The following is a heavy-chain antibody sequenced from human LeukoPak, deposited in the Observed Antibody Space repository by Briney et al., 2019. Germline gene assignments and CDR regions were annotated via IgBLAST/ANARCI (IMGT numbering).Heavy chain of an antibody. CDR1: GFTFSSYS. D-gene: IGHD6-19*01. Sequence: GGSLRLSCAASGFTFSSYSMNWVRQAPGKGLEWVSSISSSSSYIYYADSVRGRFTISRGNAKNSLYLQMNSLRAEDTAVYYCARDWDSSGWYAHFDYWGQGTLVTVSS. CDR3: ARDWDSSGWYAHFDY. CDR2: ISSSSSYI. V-gene: IGHV3-21*01. J-gene: IGHJ4*02.